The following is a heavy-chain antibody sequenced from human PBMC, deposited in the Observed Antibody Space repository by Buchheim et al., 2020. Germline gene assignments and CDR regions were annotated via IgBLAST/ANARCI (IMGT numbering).Heavy chain of an antibody. Sequence: QLQLQESGPGLVKPSETLSLSCTVSGGSIISSSYYWGWIRQPPGKGLEWIGSIYYSGSTYYNPSLKSRVTISVDTSKNQFSLRLSSVIAVDTAVYYCAGQDNFYTRYFAYWGQGSL. CDR2: IYYSGST. CDR3: AGQDNFYTRYFAY. J-gene: IGHJ4*02. V-gene: IGHV4-39*01. D-gene: IGHD2/OR15-2a*01. CDR1: GGSIISSSYY.